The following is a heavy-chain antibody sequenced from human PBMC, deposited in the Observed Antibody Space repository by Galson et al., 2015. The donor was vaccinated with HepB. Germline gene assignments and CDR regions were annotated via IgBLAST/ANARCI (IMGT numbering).Heavy chain of an antibody. CDR3: ARAHSWNYFSD. Sequence: SETLSLTCTVSGGSISSYYWSWIRQPPGKGLEWIGYIYYSGSTNYNPSLKSRVTISVDTSKNQFSLKLSSVTAADTAVYYCARAHSWNYFSDWGQGTLVTVSS. V-gene: IGHV4-59*01. CDR2: IYYSGST. D-gene: IGHD1-7*01. CDR1: GGSISSYY. J-gene: IGHJ4*02.